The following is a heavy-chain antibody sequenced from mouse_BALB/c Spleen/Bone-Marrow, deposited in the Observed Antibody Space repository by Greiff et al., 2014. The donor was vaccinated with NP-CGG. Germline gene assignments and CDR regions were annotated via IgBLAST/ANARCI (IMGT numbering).Heavy chain of an antibody. CDR3: ARERYAGYYFDY. CDR2: INPSTGYT. J-gene: IGHJ2*01. D-gene: IGHD2-3*01. CDR1: GYTFTSYW. Sequence: VKLMESGAELAKPGASVKMSCKASGYTFTSYWTHWVKQRPGQGLEWIGYINPSTGYTEYNQKFKDKATLTADKSSSTAYMQLSSQTSEDSAVYYCARERYAGYYFDYWGQGTTLTVSS. V-gene: IGHV1-7*01.